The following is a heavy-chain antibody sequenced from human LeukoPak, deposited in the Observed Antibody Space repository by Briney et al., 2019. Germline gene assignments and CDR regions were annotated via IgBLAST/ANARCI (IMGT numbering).Heavy chain of an antibody. Sequence: GGSLRLSCTASGFTFSSYAMSWVRQAPGKGLEWVSSISSSSSYIYYADSVRGRFTISRDNAKNSLYLQMNSLRAEDTAVYYCARDQDRRIAARPGYDYWGQGTLVTVSS. CDR2: ISSSSSYI. V-gene: IGHV3-21*01. CDR3: ARDQDRRIAARPGYDY. CDR1: GFTFSSYA. D-gene: IGHD6-6*01. J-gene: IGHJ4*02.